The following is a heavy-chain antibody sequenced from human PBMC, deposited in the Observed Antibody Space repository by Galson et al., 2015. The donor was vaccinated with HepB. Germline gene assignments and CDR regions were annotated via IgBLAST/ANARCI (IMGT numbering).Heavy chain of an antibody. CDR3: ARFVRNYAYPTYHFDY. D-gene: IGHD1-7*01. Sequence: SETLSLTCAVDGGSFSDYHWTWIRQPPGKGLEWIGEISHSGSTNYNPSLKSRVTISVDTSKNQFSLKLNSVTAADTAVYYCARFVRNYAYPTYHFDYWGQGTLVTVSS. V-gene: IGHV4-34*01. CDR2: ISHSGST. CDR1: GGSFSDYH. J-gene: IGHJ4*02.